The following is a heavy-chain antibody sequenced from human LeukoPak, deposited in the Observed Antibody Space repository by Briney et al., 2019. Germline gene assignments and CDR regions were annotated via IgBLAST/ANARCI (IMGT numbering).Heavy chain of an antibody. D-gene: IGHD2-2*01. CDR1: GGSFSGYY. CDR2: INHSGST. Sequence: SETPSLTCAVYGGSFSGYYWSWIRQPPGKGLEWIGEINHSGSTNYNPSLKSRVTISVDTSKNQFSLKLSSVTAADTAVYYCARGGGYCSSTSCPLDYWGQGTLVTVSS. J-gene: IGHJ4*02. CDR3: ARGGGYCSSTSCPLDY. V-gene: IGHV4-34*01.